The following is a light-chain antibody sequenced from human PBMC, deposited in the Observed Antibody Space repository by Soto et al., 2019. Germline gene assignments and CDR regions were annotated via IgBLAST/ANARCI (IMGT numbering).Light chain of an antibody. CDR2: GDT. CDR1: SSNIGAGFD. CDR3: QSYDSSLSGSVV. Sequence: QSVLTQPPSVSGAPGQRDTISCTGSSSNIGAGFDVHWYQQVPGTAPKRLIYGDTNRPSGVPDRFSGSKSGTSASLAITGLQAEDEADYYCQSYDSSLSGSVVFGGGTKLTVL. J-gene: IGLJ2*01. V-gene: IGLV1-40*01.